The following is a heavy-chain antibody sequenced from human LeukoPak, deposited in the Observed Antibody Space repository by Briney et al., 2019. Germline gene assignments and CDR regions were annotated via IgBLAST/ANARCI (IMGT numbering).Heavy chain of an antibody. CDR1: GFTFSSYG. CDR2: IRYDGSNK. J-gene: IGHJ5*02. D-gene: IGHD3-3*01. Sequence: PGGSLRLSCAASGFTFSSYGMHWVRQAPGKGLESVAFIRYDGSNKYYADSVKGRFTISRDNSKNTLYLQMNSLRAEDTAVYYCAKERHDFWSGYSFHNWFDPWGQGTLVTVSS. CDR3: AKERHDFWSGYSFHNWFDP. V-gene: IGHV3-30*02.